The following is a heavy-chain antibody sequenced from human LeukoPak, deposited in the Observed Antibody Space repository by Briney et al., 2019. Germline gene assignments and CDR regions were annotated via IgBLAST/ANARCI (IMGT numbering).Heavy chain of an antibody. V-gene: IGHV3-53*01. Sequence: GGSLRLSCAASGFTVSNNFMSWVRQAPGKGLEWVSVIYSGGSTYYADSVKGRFTISRDNSKNTLYLQMNSLRAEDTAMYYCARESRGSYPYYYNGMDVWGQGITVTVSS. J-gene: IGHJ6*02. D-gene: IGHD1-26*01. CDR2: IYSGGST. CDR1: GFTVSNNF. CDR3: ARESRGSYPYYYNGMDV.